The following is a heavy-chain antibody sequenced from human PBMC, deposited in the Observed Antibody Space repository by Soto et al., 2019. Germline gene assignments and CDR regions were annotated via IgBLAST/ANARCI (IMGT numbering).Heavy chain of an antibody. V-gene: IGHV3-9*01. CDR2: ISWNSGSI. D-gene: IGHD3-10*01. J-gene: IGHJ4*02. Sequence: GGSLRLSCAASGFTFDDYAMHWVRQAPGKGLEWVSGISWNSGSIGYADSVKGRFTTSRDNAKNSLYLQMNSLRAEDTALYYCAKGRYGSGSYYFDYWGQGTLVTVSS. CDR3: AKGRYGSGSYYFDY. CDR1: GFTFDDYA.